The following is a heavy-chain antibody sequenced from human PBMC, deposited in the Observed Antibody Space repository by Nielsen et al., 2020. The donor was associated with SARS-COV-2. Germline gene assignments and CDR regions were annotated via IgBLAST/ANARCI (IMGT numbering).Heavy chain of an antibody. J-gene: IGHJ6*02. V-gene: IGHV4-39*07. CDR3: ARGYPGYGMDV. D-gene: IGHD2-15*01. CDR1: GGSISSSSYY. CDR2: IYYSGST. Sequence: GSLRLSCTVSGGSISSSSYYWGWIRQPPGKGLEWIGSIYYSGSTYYNPSLKSRVTISVDTSKNQFSLKLSSVTAADTAVYYCARGYPGYGMDVWGQGTTVTVSS.